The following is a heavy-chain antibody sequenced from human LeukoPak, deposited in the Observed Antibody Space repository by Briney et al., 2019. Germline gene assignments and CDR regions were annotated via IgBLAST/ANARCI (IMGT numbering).Heavy chain of an antibody. D-gene: IGHD1-26*01. CDR3: ARDGSEGWELKHDY. V-gene: IGHV3-48*01. CDR2: ISSSSSTI. Sequence: GGSLRLSCAASGFTFSRHWMHWVRQAPGKGLEWVSYISSSSSTIYYADSVKGRFTISRDNAKNSLYLQMNSLRAEDTAVYYCARDGSEGWELKHDYWGQGTLVTVSS. J-gene: IGHJ4*02. CDR1: GFTFSRHW.